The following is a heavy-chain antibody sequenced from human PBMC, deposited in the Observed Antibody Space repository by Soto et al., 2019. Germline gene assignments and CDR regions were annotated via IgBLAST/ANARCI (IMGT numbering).Heavy chain of an antibody. CDR2: IIPVFQTA. D-gene: IGHD3-22*01. J-gene: IGHJ4*02. CDR3: ARGGSGYTWFNEF. Sequence: VKVSCKASGGLFSSYPISWVRQVPGQGLEWMGGIIPVFQTAYYTQRFQGRVTITADESTNTAYMELSSLRSEDTAIYYCARGGSGYTWFNEFWGQGTLVTVSS. CDR1: GGLFSSYP. V-gene: IGHV1-69*01.